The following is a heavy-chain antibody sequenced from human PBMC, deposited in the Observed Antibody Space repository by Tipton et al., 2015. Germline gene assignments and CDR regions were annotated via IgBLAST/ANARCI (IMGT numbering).Heavy chain of an antibody. CDR2: IYPGDSDT. V-gene: IGHV5-51*01. Sequence: QLVQSGAEVKKPGESLKISCKASGYSFTNFWIGWVRQMPGKGLELMGTIYPGDSDTRYSPSFQVQVTISADKSINTAYLQWSSLRTSDTAMYYCARSSPRVVVPATADGVFDIWGQGTLVTVSS. CDR3: ARSSPRVVVPATADGVFDI. D-gene: IGHD2-2*01. CDR1: GYSFTNFW. J-gene: IGHJ3*02.